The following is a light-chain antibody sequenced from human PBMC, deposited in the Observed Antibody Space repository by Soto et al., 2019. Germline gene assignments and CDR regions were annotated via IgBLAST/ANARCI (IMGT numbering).Light chain of an antibody. CDR2: GAS. V-gene: IGKV3-15*01. J-gene: IGKJ1*01. Sequence: EIVMTQSPATLSVSPGERATLSCRASQSVSNNLAWYQKKPGQAPRLLIYGASPRATGIPARFSGSGSGTEFNLTISSLQSEDFAVYYCQQYNNWWTFGQGTRVEIK. CDR1: QSVSNN. CDR3: QQYNNWWT.